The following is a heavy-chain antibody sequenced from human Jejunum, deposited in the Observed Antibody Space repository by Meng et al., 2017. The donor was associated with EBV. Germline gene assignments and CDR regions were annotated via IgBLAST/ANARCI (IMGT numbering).Heavy chain of an antibody. Sequence: KTAVPLSVTCMFFGGPRSTLSYYLNLLRQIPGKGLELIGYIYYSVNRHYNHSLKSRATITVDTSKNQLYLKLRSVTAADTAVYYCARFVDYYERSGYPDFWGQGTLVTVSS. CDR3: ARFVDYYERSGYPDF. D-gene: IGHD3-22*01. V-gene: IGHV4-61*01. CDR1: GGPRSTLSYY. J-gene: IGHJ4*02. CDR2: IYYSVNR.